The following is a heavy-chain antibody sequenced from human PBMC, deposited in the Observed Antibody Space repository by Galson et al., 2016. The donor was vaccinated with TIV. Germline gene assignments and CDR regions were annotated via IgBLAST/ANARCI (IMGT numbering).Heavy chain of an antibody. CDR1: GYTFTSYH. CDR3: ARSWSVVAPNWVDP. V-gene: IGHV1-8*02. D-gene: IGHD2-2*01. CDR2: INPDSGNT. J-gene: IGHJ5*02. Sequence: SVKVSCKASGYTFTSYHINWARQATGQGLEWMGWINPDSGNTGYVQKFQGRVTMTRNISASTVYMELSSQRSEDTAVYYCARSWSVVAPNWVDPGGQGTLVTVSS.